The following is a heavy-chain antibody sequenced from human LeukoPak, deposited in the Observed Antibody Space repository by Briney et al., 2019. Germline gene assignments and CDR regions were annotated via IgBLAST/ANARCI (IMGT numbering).Heavy chain of an antibody. CDR3: ARNLSGDIVVVPAAMCLDY. CDR2: ISYDGSHK. J-gene: IGHJ4*02. Sequence: GGSLRLSCAASGFTFSSYAMHWVRQAPGKGLEWVAVISYDGSHKYYADSVKGRFTISRDNSKNTLYLQMNSLRAEDTAVYYCARNLSGDIVVVPAAMCLDYWGQGTLVTVSS. V-gene: IGHV3-30-3*01. CDR1: GFTFSSYA. D-gene: IGHD2-2*01.